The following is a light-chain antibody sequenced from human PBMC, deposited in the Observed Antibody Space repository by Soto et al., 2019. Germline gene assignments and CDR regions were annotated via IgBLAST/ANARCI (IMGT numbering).Light chain of an antibody. J-gene: IGKJ1*01. Sequence: EIVLTQSPGTLSLSPGKRATLSCRASQNISNYLIWYQQKPGQAPRLLIYGASSRATGIPDRFSGSGSGTDFTLTISRLEPEDFAVYYCQQYGTSPRTFGQGTKVDI. CDR3: QQYGTSPRT. V-gene: IGKV3-20*01. CDR1: QNISNY. CDR2: GAS.